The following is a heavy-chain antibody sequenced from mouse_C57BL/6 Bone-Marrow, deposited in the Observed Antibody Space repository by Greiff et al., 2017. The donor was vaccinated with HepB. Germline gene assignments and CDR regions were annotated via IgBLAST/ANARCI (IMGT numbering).Heavy chain of an antibody. Sequence: VQLQESGAELVRPGASVKMSCKASGYTFTSYNMHWVKQTPRQGLEWIGAIYPGNGDTSYNQKFKGKATLTVDKSSSTAYMQRSSLTSEDSAVYFCARKVYDGYYYFDDWGQGTTLTVSS. CDR2: IYPGNGDT. D-gene: IGHD2-3*01. J-gene: IGHJ2*01. V-gene: IGHV1-12*01. CDR1: GYTFTSYN. CDR3: ARKVYDGYYYFDD.